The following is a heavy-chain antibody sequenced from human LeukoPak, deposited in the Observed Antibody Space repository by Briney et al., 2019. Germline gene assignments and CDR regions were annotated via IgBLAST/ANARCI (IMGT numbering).Heavy chain of an antibody. CDR3: ARDQGDYYCTSTTCSGGAFDF. CDR2: INSHSGDT. V-gene: IGHV1-2*02. J-gene: IGHJ3*01. Sequence: ASVKVSCKASGYTFTGYYMHWVRQAPGQGLEWMGWINSHSGDTKYAQKFQGRVTMTRDTSISTAYMELSSLMSDDMAVYYCARDQGDYYCTSTTCSGGAFDFWGQGTMVTVSS. CDR1: GYTFTGYY. D-gene: IGHD2-2*01.